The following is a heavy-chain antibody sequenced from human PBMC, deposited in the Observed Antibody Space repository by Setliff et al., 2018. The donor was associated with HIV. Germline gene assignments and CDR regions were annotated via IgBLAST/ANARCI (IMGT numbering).Heavy chain of an antibody. D-gene: IGHD1-20*01. CDR1: GYTFINYG. CDR3: ARDVDNAGTHPPDY. V-gene: IGHV1-18*01. Sequence: ASVKVSCKASGYTFINYGISWVRQAPGQGLEWMGWISAYNGNTNYAQKFQGRVTMTTDTSTSTAYMEMRSLRSDDTAVYSCARDVDNAGTHPPDYWGQGTLVTVS. J-gene: IGHJ4*02. CDR2: ISAYNGNT.